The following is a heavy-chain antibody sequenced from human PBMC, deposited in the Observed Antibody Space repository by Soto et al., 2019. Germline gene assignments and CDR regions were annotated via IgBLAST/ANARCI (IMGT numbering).Heavy chain of an antibody. CDR3: AGGRYGDY. CDR2: ISAHNGNT. J-gene: IGHJ4*02. V-gene: IGHV1-18*01. D-gene: IGHD1-1*01. CDR1: GYAFTTYG. Sequence: QVHLVQSGAEVKKPGASVKVSCKGSGYAFTTYGITWVRQAPGQGLEWMGWISAHNGNTNYAQKLQGRVTVTRDTSTRTAYMELRSLGSDDTAVCYGAGGRYGDYWGQGALVTVSS.